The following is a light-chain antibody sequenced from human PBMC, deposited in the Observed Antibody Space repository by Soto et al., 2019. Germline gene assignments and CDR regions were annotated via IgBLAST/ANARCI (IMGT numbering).Light chain of an antibody. J-gene: IGLJ2*01. V-gene: IGLV2-23*02. Sequence: QSVLTQPASVSGSPGQSITISCTGTSSDVGSYTLVSWYQQHPGKAPKLMIYEVSKRPSGVSNRFSGSKSGNTASLTISGLQAEDEADYYCCSYAGSSTLVFGGGTKVTVL. CDR3: CSYAGSSTLV. CDR2: EVS. CDR1: SSDVGSYTL.